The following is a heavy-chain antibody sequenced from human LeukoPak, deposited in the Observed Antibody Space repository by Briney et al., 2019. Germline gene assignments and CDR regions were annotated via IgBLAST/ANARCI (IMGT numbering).Heavy chain of an antibody. CDR3: ARVLFASYSQLDY. J-gene: IGHJ4*02. Sequence: PSETLSLTCTVSGDSISSADYYWSWIRQPPGKGLEWIGYIYYSGSTYYNPSLRSRLTISIDTSKKQFSPKLSSVTAADTAVYYCARVLFASYSQLDYWGQGALVAVSS. V-gene: IGHV4-30-4*01. D-gene: IGHD1-26*01. CDR2: IYYSGST. CDR1: GDSISSADYY.